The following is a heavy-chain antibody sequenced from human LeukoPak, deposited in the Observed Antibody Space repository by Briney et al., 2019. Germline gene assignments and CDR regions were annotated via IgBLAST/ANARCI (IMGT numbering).Heavy chain of an antibody. V-gene: IGHV4-31*03. CDR3: ARGAGYSGYDFDF. D-gene: IGHD5-12*01. Sequence: PSETLSLTCTVSGGSIGSGGYYWSWIRQHPGKGLEWIGYIYYSGSTYYTPSLKSRVTISVDTSKNQFSLKLTSVTAADTAVYYCARGAGYSGYDFDFWGQGTLVTVSS. J-gene: IGHJ4*02. CDR1: GGSIGSGGYY. CDR2: IYYSGST.